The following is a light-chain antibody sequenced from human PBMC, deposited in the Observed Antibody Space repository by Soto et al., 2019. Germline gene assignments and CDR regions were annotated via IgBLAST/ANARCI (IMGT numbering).Light chain of an antibody. CDR3: QQRNSKT. Sequence: EIVLTQSPATLSLSPGERATLSCRASQSVSTYLAWYQQKPGQAPRLLIYDASNRATGIPARFSGSGSGTDFTLTISNLEPEDFALYYCQQRNSKTFGQGTKLEIK. CDR2: DAS. V-gene: IGKV3-11*01. CDR1: QSVSTY. J-gene: IGKJ2*01.